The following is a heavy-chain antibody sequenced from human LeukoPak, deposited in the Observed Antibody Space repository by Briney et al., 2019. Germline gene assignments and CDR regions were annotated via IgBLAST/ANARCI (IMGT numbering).Heavy chain of an antibody. Sequence: GGSLRLSCAASGFTFSNNWMHWVRQAPGKGLVWVSRISADGSSTSYADSVKGRFTISRDNAKNTLYLQMNSLRAEDTALYYCAREDLEAFDYWGQGTLVTVSS. CDR3: AREDLEAFDY. V-gene: IGHV3-74*01. D-gene: IGHD1-1*01. J-gene: IGHJ4*02. CDR2: ISADGSST. CDR1: GFTFSNNW.